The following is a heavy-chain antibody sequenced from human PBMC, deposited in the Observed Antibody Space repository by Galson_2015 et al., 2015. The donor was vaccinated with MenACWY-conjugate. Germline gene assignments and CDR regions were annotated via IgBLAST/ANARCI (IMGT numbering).Heavy chain of an antibody. V-gene: IGHV1-18*01. CDR1: GCTFTRYG. Sequence: QSGAEVEKPGASVQVSCTASGCTFTRYGISWVRQAPGQGLEWMGWISAYNGNTNYAQKLKGRVTMTTDTSTSTAYMELWSLKSDVTAVYYCARARYSSSWNWFDPWGQGSLVTVSS. J-gene: IGHJ5*02. D-gene: IGHD6-13*01. CDR3: ARARYSSSWNWFDP. CDR2: ISAYNGNT.